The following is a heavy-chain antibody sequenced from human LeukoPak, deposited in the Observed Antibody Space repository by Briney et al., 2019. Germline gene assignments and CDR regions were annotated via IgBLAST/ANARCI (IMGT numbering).Heavy chain of an antibody. V-gene: IGHV4-34*09. Sequence: SETLSLTRAVYGGSFSGYYWSWIRQPPGKGLEWIGYIYYSGSTYYNPSLKSRVTISVDTSNNQFSLKLSSVTAADTAVYYCARGGLYYYYMDVWGKGTTDTVSS. CDR1: GGSFSGYY. CDR3: ARGGLYYYYMDV. J-gene: IGHJ6*03. D-gene: IGHD3-16*01. CDR2: IYYSGST.